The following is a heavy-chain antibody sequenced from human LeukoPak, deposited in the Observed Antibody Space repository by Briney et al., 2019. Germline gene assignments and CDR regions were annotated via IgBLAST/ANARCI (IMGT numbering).Heavy chain of an antibody. CDR2: IYYGGST. Sequence: SETLSLTCTVSGGSISSSSYYWAWIRQPPGKGLEWIGNIYYGGSTNYNPSLKSRVTISVDTSKNQFSLKLSSVTAADTAVFYCARAGYRQNFDYWGQGTLVTVSS. J-gene: IGHJ4*02. V-gene: IGHV4-39*01. D-gene: IGHD6-13*01. CDR1: GGSISSSSYY. CDR3: ARAGYRQNFDY.